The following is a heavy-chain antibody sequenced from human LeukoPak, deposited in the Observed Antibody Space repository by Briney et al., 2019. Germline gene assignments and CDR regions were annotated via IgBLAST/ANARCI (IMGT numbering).Heavy chain of an antibody. J-gene: IGHJ4*02. Sequence: GGSLRLSCAASGFTFSDYYMSWIRQAPGKGLVWVSRINIAGSVTTYADSVKGRFTISRDNAKNTLYLQMNSLRAEDTAVYYCARDMVDWGQGTLVTVSS. CDR3: ARDMVD. CDR2: INIAGSVT. V-gene: IGHV3-74*01. D-gene: IGHD2-15*01. CDR1: GFTFSDYY.